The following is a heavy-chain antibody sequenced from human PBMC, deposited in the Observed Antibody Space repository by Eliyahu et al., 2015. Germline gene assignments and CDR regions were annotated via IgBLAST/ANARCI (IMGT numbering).Heavy chain of an antibody. CDR1: GGSISSSDYY. Sequence: QLQLQESGPGLVKPSESLSLTCAVSGGSISSSDYYWGWVRQPPGKGLEWIGNIFYSGNTYYNPSLKSRVTISVDTSKNQFSLKLSSMTAADTAVYYCATEYSGTWYWFDPWGQGILVTVSS. D-gene: IGHD6-13*01. V-gene: IGHV4-39*01. J-gene: IGHJ5*02. CDR3: ATEYSGTWYWFDP. CDR2: IFYSGNT.